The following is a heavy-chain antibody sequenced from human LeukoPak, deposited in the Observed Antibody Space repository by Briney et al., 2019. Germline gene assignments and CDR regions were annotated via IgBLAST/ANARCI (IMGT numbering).Heavy chain of an antibody. CDR2: INPSGGST. CDR1: GYTFTSYY. J-gene: IGHJ4*02. Sequence: ASVKVSCKASGYTFTSYYMHWVRQAPGQGLEWMGIINPSGGSTSYAQKFQGRVTMARDTSTSTVYVELSSLRSEDTAVYYCARDLGYCSGGSCSGAYYFDYWGQGTLVTVSS. CDR3: ARDLGYCSGGSCSGAYYFDY. D-gene: IGHD2-15*01. V-gene: IGHV1-46*01.